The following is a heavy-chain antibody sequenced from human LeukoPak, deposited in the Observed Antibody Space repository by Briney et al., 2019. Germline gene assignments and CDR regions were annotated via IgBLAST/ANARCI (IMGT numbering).Heavy chain of an antibody. Sequence: SETLSLTCAVYGGSFSGYYWSWIRQPPGKGLEWIGEINHSGSTNSNPSLKSRVTIPVDTSKNQFSLKLSSVTAADTAVYYCARGYSYGQRFDYWGQGTLVTVSS. D-gene: IGHD5-18*01. CDR2: INHSGST. V-gene: IGHV4-34*01. CDR3: ARGYSYGQRFDY. CDR1: GGSFSGYY. J-gene: IGHJ4*02.